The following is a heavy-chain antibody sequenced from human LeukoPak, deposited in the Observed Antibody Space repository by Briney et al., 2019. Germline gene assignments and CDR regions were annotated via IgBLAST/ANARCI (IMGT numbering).Heavy chain of an antibody. D-gene: IGHD3-3*01. V-gene: IGHV4-4*07. CDR3: ARDSTYDFWSGYSWFDP. CDR1: GGSISDYY. J-gene: IGHJ5*02. Sequence: SETLSLTCTVSGGSISDYYWSWIRQPAGKGLEWIGRIYTSGSTNYNPSLKSRVTMSVDTSKNQFSLKLSSVTAADTAVYYCARDSTYDFWSGYSWFDPWGQGTLVTVSS. CDR2: IYTSGST.